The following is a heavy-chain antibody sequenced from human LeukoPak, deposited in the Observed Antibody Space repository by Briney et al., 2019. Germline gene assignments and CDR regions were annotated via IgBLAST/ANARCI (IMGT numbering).Heavy chain of an antibody. Sequence: SETLSLTCAVYGGSFSGYYWSWIRQLPGKGLEWIGYTYNSGNTYYNPSFGSRVTISTDTSMNQFFLKSHSVTAADTAVYYCARSSGWRDAFDFWGRGTMVTVSS. D-gene: IGHD6-19*01. CDR2: TYNSGNT. J-gene: IGHJ3*01. V-gene: IGHV4-34*09. CDR3: ARSSGWRDAFDF. CDR1: GGSFSGYY.